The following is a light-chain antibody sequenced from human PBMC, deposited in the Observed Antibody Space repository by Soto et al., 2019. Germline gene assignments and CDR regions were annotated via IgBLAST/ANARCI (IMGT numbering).Light chain of an antibody. CDR1: QNIARY. V-gene: IGKV1-39*01. Sequence: DIQMTQSPSSLSASVGDSVTITCRAGQNIARYLSWYQQKPGKAPMLLIYGASTLQGGVPSRFSGSGSGTEFTLTIDSLQPEDFATYYCQQSFSSQWTFGQGTKVDIK. J-gene: IGKJ1*01. CDR3: QQSFSSQWT. CDR2: GAS.